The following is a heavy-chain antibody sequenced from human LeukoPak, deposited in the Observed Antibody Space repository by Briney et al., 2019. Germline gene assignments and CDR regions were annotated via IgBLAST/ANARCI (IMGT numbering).Heavy chain of an antibody. D-gene: IGHD7-27*01. CDR2: INPSGGST. J-gene: IGHJ4*02. V-gene: IGHV1-46*01. CDR3: ARDAQLGILDY. CDR1: GYTFTSYY. Sequence: ASVKVSCKASGYTFTSYYMHWVRQAPGQGLEWMGIINPSGGSTSYAQKFQGRVTMTRDTSTSTVYMELSGLRSEDTAVYYCARDAQLGILDYWGQGTLVTVSS.